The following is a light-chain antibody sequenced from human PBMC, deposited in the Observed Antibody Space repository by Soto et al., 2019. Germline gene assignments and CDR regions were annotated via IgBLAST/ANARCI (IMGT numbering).Light chain of an antibody. J-gene: IGKJ5*01. Sequence: DIQMTQSPCTLSASVGDRVTITCRASQSLSSWLAWYQQKPGKAPKSLIYKASSLESGVPSRFSGSGSGTEFTLTISSLQPDDFATYYYQQYLNYPLTFGQGTRLEIK. CDR3: QQYLNYPLT. CDR2: KAS. V-gene: IGKV1-5*03. CDR1: QSLSSW.